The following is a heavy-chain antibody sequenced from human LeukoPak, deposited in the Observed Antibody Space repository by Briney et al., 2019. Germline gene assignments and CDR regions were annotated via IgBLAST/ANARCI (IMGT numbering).Heavy chain of an antibody. CDR3: ARAIRGSKIASRYYFYYMDV. D-gene: IGHD3-10*01. CDR1: GGTFSSYA. V-gene: IGHV1-69*06. Sequence: ASVKVSCKASGGTFSSYAISWVRQAPGQGLEWMGGIIPIFGTANYAQKFQGRVTTTADKSTSTAYMELSSLRSEDTAVYYCARAIRGSKIASRYYFYYMDVWGKGTTVTVSS. CDR2: IIPIFGTA. J-gene: IGHJ6*03.